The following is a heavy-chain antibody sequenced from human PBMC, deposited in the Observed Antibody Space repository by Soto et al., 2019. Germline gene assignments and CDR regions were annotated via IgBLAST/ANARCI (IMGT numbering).Heavy chain of an antibody. V-gene: IGHV3-23*01. Sequence: GGSLRLSCEVCGFTLTSYGMSWVRQAPDKGLEWVSTIGRGGDTYYADSVKGRFTISRDNSKNTLFLQMNSLRAEDTALYFCAKDGTTTGIHYYAMDVWGQGTTVTVSS. J-gene: IGHJ6*02. CDR2: IGRGGDT. D-gene: IGHD1-1*01. CDR1: GFTLTSYG. CDR3: AKDGTTTGIHYYAMDV.